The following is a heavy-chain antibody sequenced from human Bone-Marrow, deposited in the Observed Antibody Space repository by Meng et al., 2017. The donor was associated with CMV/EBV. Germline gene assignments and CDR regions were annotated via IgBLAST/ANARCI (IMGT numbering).Heavy chain of an antibody. CDR1: GGTFSSYA. CDR3: ASPHEDIVVVPARSYYGMDV. D-gene: IGHD2-2*01. Sequence: SVKVSCKASGGTFSSYAISWVRQAPGQGLEWMGGIIPIFGTANYAQKFQGIVTITTDESTRTAYMELSSLRSEHTAVYYCASPHEDIVVVPARSYYGMDVWGQGTTVTVSS. CDR2: IIPIFGTA. V-gene: IGHV1-69*05. J-gene: IGHJ6*02.